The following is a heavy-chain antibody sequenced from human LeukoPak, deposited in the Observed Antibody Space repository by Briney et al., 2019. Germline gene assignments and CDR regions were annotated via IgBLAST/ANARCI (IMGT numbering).Heavy chain of an antibody. J-gene: IGHJ4*02. CDR1: GYSFTSYW. CDR3: ARLYSGWHYDY. Sequence: GESLKISCKGSGYSFTSYWIGWVRQMPGKGLEWMGILYPGDSDTRYSPPFPGQVTISADKSISTAYLQWSSLKVSDTAMYYCARLYSGWHYDYWGQGTLVTVSS. V-gene: IGHV5-51*01. CDR2: LYPGDSDT. D-gene: IGHD6-19*01.